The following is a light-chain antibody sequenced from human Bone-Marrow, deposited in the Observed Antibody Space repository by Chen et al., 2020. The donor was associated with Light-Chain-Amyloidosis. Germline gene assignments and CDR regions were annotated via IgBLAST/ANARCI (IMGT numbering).Light chain of an antibody. CDR3: QVWDRSRDRPV. J-gene: IGLJ3*02. CDR1: NIGSRS. Sequence: SYVLTQPSSVSVAPGQTATIACGGNNIGSRSVHWYQQAPGQAPLLVVYDDSDRPSGIPERLSGSKSGNTATLTISRVEAGDEADYYCQVWDRSRDRPVFGGGTKLTVL. CDR2: DDS. V-gene: IGLV3-21*02.